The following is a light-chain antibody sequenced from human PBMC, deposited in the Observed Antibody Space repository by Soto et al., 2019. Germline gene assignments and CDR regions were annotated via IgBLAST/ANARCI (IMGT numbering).Light chain of an antibody. J-gene: IGKJ1*01. Sequence: ETMMTQSPETLSVSLGERATLSCRASQSLRSSLAWYQQKPGQAPRLLIYDASTRATAIPARLSGSGSGTDFTLTISGLQSEDFAVYYCQQYNNWPQTFGQGTKVEIK. CDR2: DAS. CDR3: QQYNNWPQT. CDR1: QSLRSS. V-gene: IGKV3-15*01.